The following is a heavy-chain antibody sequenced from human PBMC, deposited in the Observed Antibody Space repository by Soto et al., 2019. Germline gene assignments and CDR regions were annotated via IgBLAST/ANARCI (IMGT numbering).Heavy chain of an antibody. CDR3: ARHTKYSSGWQYYFDY. V-gene: IGHV1-8*01. Sequence: ASVKVSCKASGYTFTSYDINWVRQATGQGLEWMGWMNPNSGNTGYAQKFQGRVTMTRNTSISTAYMELSSLRSEDTAVYYCARHTKYSSGWQYYFDYWGQGTLVTVSS. D-gene: IGHD6-19*01. CDR1: GYTFTSYD. J-gene: IGHJ4*02. CDR2: MNPNSGNT.